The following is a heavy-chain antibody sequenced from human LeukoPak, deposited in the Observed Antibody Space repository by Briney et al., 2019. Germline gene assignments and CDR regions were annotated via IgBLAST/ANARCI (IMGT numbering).Heavy chain of an antibody. Sequence: GGSLRLSCVAAEFTFRRYWMRWVRQAPGKGPVWVSGINSDGSSTRYADSVKGRFTISRDNDKNILYLQMDSLRAEDTAVYYCARDVLRGGQGTLVTVSS. J-gene: IGHJ4*02. CDR2: INSDGSST. CDR1: EFTFRRYW. CDR3: ARDVLR. V-gene: IGHV3-74*01.